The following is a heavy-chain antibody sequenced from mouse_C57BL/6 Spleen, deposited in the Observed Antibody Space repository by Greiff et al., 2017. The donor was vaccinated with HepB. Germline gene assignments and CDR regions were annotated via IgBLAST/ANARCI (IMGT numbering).Heavy chain of an antibody. J-gene: IGHJ3*01. Sequence: VKLMESGPELVKPGASVKISCKASGYAFSSSWMNWVKQRPGKGLEWIGRIYPGDGDTNYNGKFKGKATLTADKSSSTAYMQLSSLTSEDSAVYFCARSHDYDVGFAYWGQGTLVTVSA. CDR2: IYPGDGDT. CDR3: ARSHDYDVGFAY. D-gene: IGHD2-4*01. V-gene: IGHV1-82*01. CDR1: GYAFSSSW.